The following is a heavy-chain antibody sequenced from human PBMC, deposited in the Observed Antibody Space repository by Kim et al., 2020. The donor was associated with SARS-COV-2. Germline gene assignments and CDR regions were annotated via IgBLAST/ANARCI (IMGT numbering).Heavy chain of an antibody. Sequence: GGSLRLSCAASGFTFSSYEMNWVRQAPGKGLEWVSYISSSCSTINYADSVKGRFTISRDNAKNSLYLQMNSLRAEDTAVYYCARDLYYYDSSGYYRGDGMDVWGQGATVTVSS. CDR3: ARDLYYYDSSGYYRGDGMDV. CDR1: GFTFSSYE. V-gene: IGHV3-48*03. D-gene: IGHD3-22*01. CDR2: ISSSCSTI. J-gene: IGHJ6*02.